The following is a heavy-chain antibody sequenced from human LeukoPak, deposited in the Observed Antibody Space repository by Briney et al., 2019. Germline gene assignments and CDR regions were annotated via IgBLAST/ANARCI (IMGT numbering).Heavy chain of an antibody. V-gene: IGHV4-34*01. Sequence: SETLSLTCAVYGGSFSGYYWSWIRQPPGKGLEWIGEINHSGSTNYNPSLKSGVTISVDTSKNQFSLKLSSVTAADTAVYYCARRPKYYGSGSYYLYYYYGMDVWGQGTTVTVSS. J-gene: IGHJ6*02. CDR1: GGSFSGYY. D-gene: IGHD3-10*01. CDR3: ARRPKYYGSGSYYLYYYYGMDV. CDR2: INHSGST.